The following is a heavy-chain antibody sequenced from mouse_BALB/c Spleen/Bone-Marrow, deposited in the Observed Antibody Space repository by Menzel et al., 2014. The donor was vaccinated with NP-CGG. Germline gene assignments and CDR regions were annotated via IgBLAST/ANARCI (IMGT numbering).Heavy chain of an antibody. V-gene: IGHV1-18*01. D-gene: IGHD1-1*01. CDR2: INPNNGDT. CDR3: ARRQEDYYAWFAY. Sequence: EVQLQQSGPEPVEPGASVKMSCKASGYTFTDYHMKRVKQSHGKSLEWIGEINPNNGDTFYNQKYKGKATLTVDKSSSTAYMQLNSLTSEDSAVYYCARRQEDYYAWFAYWGQGTLVTVSA. J-gene: IGHJ3*01. CDR1: GYTFTDYH.